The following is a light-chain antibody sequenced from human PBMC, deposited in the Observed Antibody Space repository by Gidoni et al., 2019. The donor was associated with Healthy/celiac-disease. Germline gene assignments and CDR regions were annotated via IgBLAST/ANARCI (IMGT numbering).Light chain of an antibody. CDR3: QQYDNLPIT. CDR2: DAS. CDR1: QDISNY. Sequence: IQLTQSPSSLSASVGDRVTINCQASQDISNYLHWYQQKPGKAPKLLIYDASNWETGVPSRFSGSGSGTDFTFTISSLQPEDIATYYCQQYDNLPITFGGGTKVEIK. V-gene: IGKV1-33*01. J-gene: IGKJ4*02.